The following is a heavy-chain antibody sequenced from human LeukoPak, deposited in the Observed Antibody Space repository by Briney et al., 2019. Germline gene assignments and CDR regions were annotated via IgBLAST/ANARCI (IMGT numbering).Heavy chain of an antibody. V-gene: IGHV3-15*01. CDR2: IHSNGDGGAT. CDR3: MGHTDN. J-gene: IGHJ4*02. Sequence: NPGGSLRLSCAASGFTFSSYSMNWVRQAPGKGLEWVGHIHSNGDGGATDYAAPVKGRFTISRDDLKNTLYLQMNNLKIEDTALYYCMGHTDNWGQGTLVTVSS. CDR1: GFTFSSYS. D-gene: IGHD3-16*01.